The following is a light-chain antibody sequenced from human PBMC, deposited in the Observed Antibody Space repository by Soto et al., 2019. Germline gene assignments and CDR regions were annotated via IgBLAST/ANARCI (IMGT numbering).Light chain of an antibody. J-gene: IGKJ5*01. CDR1: QTITTW. CDR2: DAS. Sequence: DIRVTQSPPTLSASVGDRVTITCRASQTITTWMAWYQQKPGKAPKLLVYDASNRATGIPARFSGSGSGTDFTLTISSLEPEDFAVYYCQQRSNWPITFGQGTRLEIK. V-gene: IGKV1-5*01. CDR3: QQRSNWPIT.